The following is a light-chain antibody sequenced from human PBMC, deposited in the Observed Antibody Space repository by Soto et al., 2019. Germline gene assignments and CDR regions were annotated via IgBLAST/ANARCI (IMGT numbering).Light chain of an antibody. J-gene: IGLJ3*02. Sequence: SVLTQPPSTSGTPGQRVTIPCSGSGSNIGRNSVTWYQRLPGAAPKLLVYRNNHRPSGVPERFSGSKSGTSASLAISDLQSEDEADYYCATWDDSLSGVEFGGGTKLTVL. CDR3: ATWDDSLSGVE. CDR2: RNN. CDR1: GSNIGRNS. V-gene: IGLV1-44*01.